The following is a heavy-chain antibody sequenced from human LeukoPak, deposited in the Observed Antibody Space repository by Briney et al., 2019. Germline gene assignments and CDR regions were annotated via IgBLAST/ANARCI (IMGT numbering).Heavy chain of an antibody. Sequence: GGSLRLSCAASGFTFDDYGMSWVRQAPGKGLEWVSSISSSSSYIYYADSVKGRFTISRDNAKNSLYLQMNSLRAEDTAVYYCASRRTAYCGGDCPEGYWGQGTLVTVSS. D-gene: IGHD2-21*02. J-gene: IGHJ4*02. CDR2: ISSSSSYI. V-gene: IGHV3-21*01. CDR1: GFTFDDYG. CDR3: ASRRTAYCGGDCPEGY.